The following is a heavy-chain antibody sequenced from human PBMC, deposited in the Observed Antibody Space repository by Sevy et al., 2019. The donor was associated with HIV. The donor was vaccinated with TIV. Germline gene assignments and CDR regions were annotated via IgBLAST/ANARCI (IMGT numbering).Heavy chain of an antibody. D-gene: IGHD6-13*01. CDR3: AKGAGIAAGGTGGLFDY. Sequence: GGCLRLSCVVSRFTFDDYAMHWVRQAPGKGLEWVSGISGNSGIIGYADSVKGRFTISRDSAKNSQYLQMNSLRPEDTALYYCAKGAGIAAGGTGGLFDYWGLGTLVTVSS. J-gene: IGHJ4*02. CDR2: ISGNSGII. V-gene: IGHV3-9*01. CDR1: RFTFDDYA.